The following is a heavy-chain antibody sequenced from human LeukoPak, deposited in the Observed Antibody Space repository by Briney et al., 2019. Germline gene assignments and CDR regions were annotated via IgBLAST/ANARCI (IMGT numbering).Heavy chain of an antibody. CDR1: GGTFSSYA. D-gene: IGHD2-15*01. CDR2: IIPILGIA. CDR3: ARDIVVVVAESHYGMDV. J-gene: IGHJ6*02. Sequence: GSSVKVSCKASGGTFSSYAISWVRQAPRQGLEWMGRIIPILGIANYAQKFQGRVTITADKSTSTAYMELSSLRSEDTAVYYCARDIVVVVAESHYGMDVWGQGTTVTVSS. V-gene: IGHV1-69*04.